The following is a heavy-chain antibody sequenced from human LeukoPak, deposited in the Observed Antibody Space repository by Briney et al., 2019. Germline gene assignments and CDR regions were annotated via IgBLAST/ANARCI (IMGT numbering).Heavy chain of an antibody. CDR3: AKHPYSSGWYFFDY. J-gene: IGHJ4*02. V-gene: IGHV3-23*01. CDR1: GGSFSGYY. Sequence: ETLSLTCAVYGGSFSGYYWSWVRQAPGKGLEWVSAISGSGGSTYYADSVKGRFTISRDNSKNALYLQMNSLRAEDTAVYYCAKHPYSSGWYFFDYWGQGTLVTVSS. D-gene: IGHD6-19*01. CDR2: ISGSGGST.